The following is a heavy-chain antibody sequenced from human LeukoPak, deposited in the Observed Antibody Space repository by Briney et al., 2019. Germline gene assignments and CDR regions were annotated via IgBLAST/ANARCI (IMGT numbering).Heavy chain of an antibody. CDR1: GGTFSSYA. CDR3: ARARYLTGSRDDAFDI. V-gene: IGHV1-69*13. CDR2: IIPIFGTA. Sequence: SVKVSCKASGGTFSSYAISWVRQAPGQGLEWMGGIIPIFGTANYAQKFQGRVTITADESTSTAYMELSSLRSDDTAVYYCARARYLTGSRDDAFDIWGQGTVVTVSS. D-gene: IGHD1-26*01. J-gene: IGHJ3*02.